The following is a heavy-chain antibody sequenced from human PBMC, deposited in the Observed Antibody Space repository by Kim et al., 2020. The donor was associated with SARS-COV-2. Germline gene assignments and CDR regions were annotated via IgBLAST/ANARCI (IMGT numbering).Heavy chain of an antibody. V-gene: IGHV3-9*01. CDR3: AKDTHTFNYGLGIDY. CDR2: IDGKGGNI. D-gene: IGHD3-10*01. Sequence: GGSLRLSCAASGFNFDDYAMHWVRQAPGKGLEWVSGIDGKGGNIDYADSVKGRFIISRDNAKNSLYLQMSSLRAEDTALYYCAKDTHTFNYGLGIDYWGQGTPVTVSS. J-gene: IGHJ4*02. CDR1: GFNFDDYA.